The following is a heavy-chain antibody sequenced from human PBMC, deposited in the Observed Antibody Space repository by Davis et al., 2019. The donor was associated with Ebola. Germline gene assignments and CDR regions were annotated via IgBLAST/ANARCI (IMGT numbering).Heavy chain of an antibody. CDR3: ARRRDSNYVFDY. J-gene: IGHJ4*02. D-gene: IGHD4-11*01. CDR2: INAGNGNT. CDR1: GGTFSSYA. V-gene: IGHV1-3*01. Sequence: ASVKVSCKASGGTFSSYAISWVRQAPGQRLEWMGWINAGNGNTQFSQNFQGRVTITRDTFASTAYMELSSLRSEDTAVYYCARRRDSNYVFDYWGQGTVVTVSS.